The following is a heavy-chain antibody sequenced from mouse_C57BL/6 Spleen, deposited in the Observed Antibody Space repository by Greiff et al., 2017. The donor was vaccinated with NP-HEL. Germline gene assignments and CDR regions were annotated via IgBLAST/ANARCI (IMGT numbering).Heavy chain of an antibody. CDR1: GYTFTSYW. D-gene: IGHD1-1*01. CDR2: IYPSDSET. Sequence: QVQLQQPGAELVRPGSSVKLSCKASGYTFTSYWMDWVKQRPGQGLEWIGNIYPSDSETHYTQKFKDKATLTVDKSSSTAYMQLSSLTSEDSAVYYCARAITTGAYWGQGTLVTVSA. CDR3: ARAITTGAY. J-gene: IGHJ3*01. V-gene: IGHV1-61*01.